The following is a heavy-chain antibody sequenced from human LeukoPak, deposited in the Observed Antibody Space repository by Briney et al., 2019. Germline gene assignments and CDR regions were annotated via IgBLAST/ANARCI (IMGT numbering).Heavy chain of an antibody. Sequence: GGSLRLSCAASGFTFSDYAIHWVRQAPGKGLEWVSAITYDGSSQYYADSVKGRFTVARDNAKNSLFLQMDSLRAEDTAVYYCARDRGGFNTDSFDIWGRGTMVTVSS. D-gene: IGHD5-12*01. J-gene: IGHJ3*02. V-gene: IGHV3-30-3*01. CDR2: ITYDGSSQ. CDR1: GFTFSDYA. CDR3: ARDRGGFNTDSFDI.